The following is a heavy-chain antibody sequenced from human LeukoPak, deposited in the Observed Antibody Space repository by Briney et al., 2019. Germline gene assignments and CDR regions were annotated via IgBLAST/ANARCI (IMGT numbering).Heavy chain of an antibody. D-gene: IGHD5-18*01. CDR2: IYYSGST. CDR3: ARLGIQLWLTADY. J-gene: IGHJ4*02. CDR1: GGSISSGDYY. Sequence: SQTLSPTCTVSGGSISSGDYYWSWIRQPPGKGLEWIGYIYYSGSTYYNPSLKSRVTISVDTSKNQFSLKLSSATAADTAVYYCARLGIQLWLTADYWGQGTLVTVSS. V-gene: IGHV4-30-4*01.